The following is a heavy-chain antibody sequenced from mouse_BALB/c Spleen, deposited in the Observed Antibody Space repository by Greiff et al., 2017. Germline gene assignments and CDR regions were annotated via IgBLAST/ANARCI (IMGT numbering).Heavy chain of an antibody. CDR1: GFTFSDYY. Sequence: DVHLVESGGGLVKPGGSLKLSCAASGFTFSDYYMYWVRQTPEKRLEWVATISDGGSYTYYPDSVKGRFTISRDNAKNNLYLQMSSLKSEDTAMYYCAREYYGKAMDYWGQGTSVTVSS. CDR3: AREYYGKAMDY. CDR2: ISDGGSYT. J-gene: IGHJ4*01. V-gene: IGHV5-4*02. D-gene: IGHD2-1*01.